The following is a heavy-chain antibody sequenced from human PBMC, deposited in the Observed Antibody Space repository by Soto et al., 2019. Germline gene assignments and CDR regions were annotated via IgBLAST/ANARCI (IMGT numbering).Heavy chain of an antibody. CDR2: VYYTVST. CDR3: ARTVAVPGAHIDY. D-gene: IGHD6-19*01. J-gene: IGHJ4*02. Sequence: PSETLSLTCSVSGGSISGSYWSWIRQSPGKGLEWPGYVYYTVSTNYSPSLRSRVSISVDTSKNEFSLRLSSVTAADTAVYFCARTVAVPGAHIDYWGQGTQVTVSS. V-gene: IGHV4-59*01. CDR1: GGSISGSY.